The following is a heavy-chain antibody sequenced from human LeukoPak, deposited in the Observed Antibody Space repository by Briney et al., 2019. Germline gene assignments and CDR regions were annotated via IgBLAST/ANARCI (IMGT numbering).Heavy chain of an antibody. J-gene: IGHJ4*02. V-gene: IGHV4-4*07. CDR3: ASHPRYCSSTSCYRED. CDR2: IYTSGST. CDR1: DGSISSYY. Sequence: TSETLSLTCTVSDGSISSYYWSWIRQPAGKGLEWIGRIYTSGSTNYNPSLKSRVTMSVDTSKNQFSLKLSSVTAADTAVYYCASHPRYCSSTSCYREDWGQGTLVTVSS. D-gene: IGHD2-2*02.